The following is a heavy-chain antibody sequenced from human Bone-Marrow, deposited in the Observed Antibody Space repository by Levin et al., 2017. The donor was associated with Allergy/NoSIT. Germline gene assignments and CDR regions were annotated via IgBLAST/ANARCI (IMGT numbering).Heavy chain of an antibody. CDR1: GESIGSANYY. CDR2: VYYDGAN. CDR3: VREEAFGESWFDP. V-gene: IGHV4-30-4*01. J-gene: IGHJ5*02. Sequence: SQTLSLTCTVSGESIGSANYYWSWIRQSPTEGLEWIGNVYYDGANFYNPSLRGRLTISMDTSKNQLSLKLPSVTAADTAVYFCVREEAFGESWFDPWGQGVRVTVSS. D-gene: IGHD3-10*01.